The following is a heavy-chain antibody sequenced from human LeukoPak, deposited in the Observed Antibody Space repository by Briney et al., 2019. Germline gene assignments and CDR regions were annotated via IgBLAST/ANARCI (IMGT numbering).Heavy chain of an antibody. CDR1: GYIFTSYG. CDR3: ARCWSFDRGYCDY. CDR2: ISAYNGAT. Sequence: ASVKVSCKTSGYIFTSYGITWVRQAPGQGLEWMSWISAYNGATGFAHNLQGRVTMTTDTSTTTVYMELRSLRSDDTAVYYCARCWSFDRGYCDYWGQGTLVTVSS. V-gene: IGHV1-18*01. J-gene: IGHJ4*02.